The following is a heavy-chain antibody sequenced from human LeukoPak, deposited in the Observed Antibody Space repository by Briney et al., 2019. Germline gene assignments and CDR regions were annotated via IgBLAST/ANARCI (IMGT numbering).Heavy chain of an antibody. V-gene: IGHV4-34*01. Sequence: SETLSLTCAVYGGSFSGYYWSWLRQPPGKGLEWLGEINHSGSTNYNPSLKSRVTISVDTSKNQFSLKLSSVTAADTAVYYCARGGYYYGSGRRSSTTRFDYWGQGTLVTVSS. D-gene: IGHD3-10*01. CDR3: ARGGYYYGSGRRSSTTRFDY. CDR1: GGSFSGYY. CDR2: INHSGST. J-gene: IGHJ4*02.